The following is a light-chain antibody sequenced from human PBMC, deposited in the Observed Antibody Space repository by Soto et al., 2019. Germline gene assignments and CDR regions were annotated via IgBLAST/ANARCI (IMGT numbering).Light chain of an antibody. V-gene: IGLV3-1*01. CDR1: KLGDKY. CDR2: QHT. Sequence: SYELTQPPSVSVSPGQTASITCSGDKLGDKYACWYQQKPGQSPVLVIYQHTSRPSGIPERFSGSNSGNTATLTISGTQAMDEADYYCQAWDSSTAVVFGGGTKLTVL. CDR3: QAWDSSTAVV. J-gene: IGLJ2*01.